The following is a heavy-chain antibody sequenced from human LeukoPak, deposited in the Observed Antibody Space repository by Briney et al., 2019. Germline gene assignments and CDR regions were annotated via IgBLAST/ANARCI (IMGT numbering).Heavy chain of an antibody. J-gene: IGHJ5*02. CDR3: ARDRGGGSGYAFNS. Sequence: SETLSLTCTLSGGSITDHYWTWIRQPPGKALEWIGYVFHTGSATYNPSLKSRVTISVDMSKSQFSLKLTSVTAADTAFYYCARDRGGGSGYAFNSWGQGTLVTVSS. CDR1: GGSITDHY. D-gene: IGHD2-2*01. V-gene: IGHV4-59*11. CDR2: VFHTGSA.